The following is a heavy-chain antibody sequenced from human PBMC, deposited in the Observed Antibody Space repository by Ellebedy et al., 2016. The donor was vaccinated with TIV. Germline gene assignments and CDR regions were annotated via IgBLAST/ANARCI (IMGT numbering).Heavy chain of an antibody. CDR3: ARGKSNLYRSIVARPYDY. J-gene: IGHJ4*02. CDR2: INHSGST. CDR1: VGSFSGYY. Sequence: MPSETLSLTCAVYVGSFSGYYWSWIRQPPGKGLEWIGEINHSGSTNYNPSLKSRVPISVDTSKNQFSLKVNSVTAADTAVYYCARGKSNLYRSIVARPYDYWGQGTLVTVSS. V-gene: IGHV4-34*01. D-gene: IGHD6-6*01.